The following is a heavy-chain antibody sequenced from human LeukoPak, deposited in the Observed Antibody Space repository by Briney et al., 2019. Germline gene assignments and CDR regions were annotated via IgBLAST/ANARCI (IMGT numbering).Heavy chain of an antibody. CDR1: GYTFTSYY. V-gene: IGHV1-46*01. J-gene: IGHJ4*02. CDR2: INPSGGST. CDR3: ARVGGSYLDY. D-gene: IGHD1-26*01. Sequence: ASVKVSCKASGYTFTSYYMHWVRQAPGQGLEWMGIINPSGGSTSYAQKFQGRATMTRDMSTSTVYMELSSLRSEDTAVYYCARVGGSYLDYWGQGTLVTVSS.